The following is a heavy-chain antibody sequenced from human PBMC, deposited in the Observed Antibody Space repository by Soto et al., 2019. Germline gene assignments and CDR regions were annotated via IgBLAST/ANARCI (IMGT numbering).Heavy chain of an antibody. CDR3: ARAFNCGGDCYYDAFDI. V-gene: IGHV1-69*01. Sequence: QVQLVQSGAEVKKPGSSVKVSCKASGGTFSSYDISWVRQAPGQGLEWMGGIIPIFGTANYAQKFQGRVTITADESTSTAYMELSSLRSEDTAVYYCARAFNCGGDCYYDAFDIWGQGTMVTVSS. D-gene: IGHD2-21*02. CDR2: IIPIFGTA. J-gene: IGHJ3*02. CDR1: GGTFSSYD.